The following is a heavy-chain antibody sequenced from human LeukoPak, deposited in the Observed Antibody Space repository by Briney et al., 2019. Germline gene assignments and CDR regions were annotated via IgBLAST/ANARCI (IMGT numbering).Heavy chain of an antibody. V-gene: IGHV4-34*01. CDR3: ARGPYYDSSGYYDFDY. CDR2: INHSGST. J-gene: IGHJ4*02. CDR1: GGSFSGYY. Sequence: PSETLSLTGAVYGGSFSGYYWSWIRQPPGKGLEWIGEINHSGSTNYNPSLKSRVTISVDTSKNQFSLNLSSVTAADTAVYYCARGPYYDSSGYYDFDYWGQGTLVTVSS. D-gene: IGHD3-22*01.